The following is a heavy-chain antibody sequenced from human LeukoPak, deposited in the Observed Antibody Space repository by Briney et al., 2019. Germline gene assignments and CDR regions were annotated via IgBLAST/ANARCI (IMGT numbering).Heavy chain of an antibody. V-gene: IGHV1-69*05. D-gene: IGHD1-26*01. Sequence: SVKVSCKASGGTFSSYAFSWVRQAPGQGLEWIGGIVPIFATPHYAQKFQGRVTITTDESTSTAYMELSSLRSEDTAVYYCARSPVRSLNYYYYMDVWGKGTTVTVSS. J-gene: IGHJ6*03. CDR2: IVPIFATP. CDR1: GGTFSSYA. CDR3: ARSPVRSLNYYYYMDV.